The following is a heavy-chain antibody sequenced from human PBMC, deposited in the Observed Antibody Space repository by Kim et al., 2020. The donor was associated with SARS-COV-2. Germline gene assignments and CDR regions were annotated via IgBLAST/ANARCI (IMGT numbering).Heavy chain of an antibody. Sequence: DAVKGRFTSSRDNAKNALYLQMNSLRAEDTAVYYCARGKGSGWYEDAFDIWGQGTMVTVSS. D-gene: IGHD6-19*01. CDR3: ARGKGSGWYEDAFDI. J-gene: IGHJ3*02. V-gene: IGHV3-11*01.